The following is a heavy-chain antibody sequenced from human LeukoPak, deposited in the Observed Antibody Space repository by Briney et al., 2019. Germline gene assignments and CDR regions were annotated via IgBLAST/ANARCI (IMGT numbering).Heavy chain of an antibody. D-gene: IGHD6-6*01. CDR3: ARDSASSSEYYFDY. V-gene: IGHV3-30*01. J-gene: IGHJ4*02. CDR1: GFTFSSYA. CDR2: ISYDGSNK. Sequence: GGSLRLSCAASGFTFSSYAMHWVGQAPGKGLEWVAVISYDGSNKYYADSVKGRFTISRDNSKNTLYLQMNSLRAEDTAVYYCARDSASSSEYYFDYWGQGTLVTVSS.